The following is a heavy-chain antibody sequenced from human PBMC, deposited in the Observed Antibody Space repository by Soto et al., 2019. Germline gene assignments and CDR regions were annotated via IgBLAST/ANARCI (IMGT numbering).Heavy chain of an antibody. V-gene: IGHV3-11*01. J-gene: IGHJ6*02. D-gene: IGHD6-6*01. CDR2: ISSSGSTI. Sequence: QVQLVESGGGLVKPGGSLRLSCAASGFTFSDYYMSWIRQAPGKGLEWVSHISSSGSTIYYADSVKGRFTISRDNAKNSLYLQMNSLRAEDTAVYYCAREVYSSSVPTYYYYYGMDVWGQGTTVTVSS. CDR1: GFTFSDYY. CDR3: AREVYSSSVPTYYYYYGMDV.